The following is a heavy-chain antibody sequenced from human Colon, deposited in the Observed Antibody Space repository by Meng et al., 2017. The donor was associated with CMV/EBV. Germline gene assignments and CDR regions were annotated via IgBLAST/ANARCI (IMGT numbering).Heavy chain of an antibody. CDR3: ARVWFGLYYYYGMDV. D-gene: IGHD3-10*01. CDR2: ISAGGGST. CDR1: GFTFSSYS. V-gene: IGHV3-74*01. J-gene: IGHJ6*02. Sequence: GESLKISCAASGFTFSSYSMNWVRQAPGKGLEWVSTISAGGGSTSYADSVKGRFTISRDNAKNTLYLQMNNLRAEDTAVYFCARVWFGLYYYYGMDVWGQGTTVTVSS.